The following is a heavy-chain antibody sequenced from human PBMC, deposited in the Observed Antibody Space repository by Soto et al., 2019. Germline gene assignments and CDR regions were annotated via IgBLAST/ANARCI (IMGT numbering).Heavy chain of an antibody. J-gene: IGHJ4*02. CDR3: AKGSSGWYERFDY. Sequence: EVQLLESGGGLVQPGGSLRLSCAASGFTFSSYAMSWVRQAPGKGLEWVSTISGSGGSTYYADSVKGRFTISRDNSKNTLYRQRNSLRAEDTAVYYWAKGSSGWYERFDYWGQGTLVTVSS. CDR1: GFTFSSYA. CDR2: ISGSGGST. D-gene: IGHD6-19*01. V-gene: IGHV3-23*01.